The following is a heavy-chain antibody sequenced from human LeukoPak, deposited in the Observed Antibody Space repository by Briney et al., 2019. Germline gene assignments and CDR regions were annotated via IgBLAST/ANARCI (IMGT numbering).Heavy chain of an antibody. J-gene: IGHJ3*02. CDR1: GFTFSSHW. CDR3: AREYSYGYVAFDM. D-gene: IGHD5-18*01. Sequence: GGSLRLSCAASGFTFSSHWMSWVRQAPGKGLEWVANIKQDGSEKDYVDSVKGRFTISRDNPKNSLYLQMNSLRAEDTAVYYCAREYSYGYVAFDMWGQGTMVTVSS. V-gene: IGHV3-7*01. CDR2: IKQDGSEK.